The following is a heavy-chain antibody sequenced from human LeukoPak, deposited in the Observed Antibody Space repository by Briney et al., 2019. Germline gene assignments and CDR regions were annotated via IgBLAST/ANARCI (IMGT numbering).Heavy chain of an antibody. CDR3: AIDQYCCSSSTTPDY. Sequence: GKSLRLSCAASGFAFSSYGMHWVRQAPGKGLEWVAVISYDGRNEYYADSVKGRFTISRDDSKNTLHLQMNSLRAEDTAVYYCAIDQYCCSSSTTPDYWGQGTLVTVSS. J-gene: IGHJ4*02. V-gene: IGHV3-30*03. D-gene: IGHD2-2*01. CDR2: ISYDGRNE. CDR1: GFAFSSYG.